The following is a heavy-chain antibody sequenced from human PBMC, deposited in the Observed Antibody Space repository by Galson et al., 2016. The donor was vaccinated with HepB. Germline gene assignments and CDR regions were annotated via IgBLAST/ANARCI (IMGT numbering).Heavy chain of an antibody. D-gene: IGHD3-22*01. V-gene: IGHV3-66*01. Sequence: SLRLSCAASGFAFNTFALHWVRQAPGKGLEWVSVIYSGGSTYYADSVKGRFTISRDNSKNTLYLQMNSLRAEDTAVYYCARDASHYYDSSGYYGGFDYWGQGTLVTVSS. J-gene: IGHJ4*02. CDR2: IYSGGST. CDR1: GFAFNTFA. CDR3: ARDASHYYDSSGYYGGFDY.